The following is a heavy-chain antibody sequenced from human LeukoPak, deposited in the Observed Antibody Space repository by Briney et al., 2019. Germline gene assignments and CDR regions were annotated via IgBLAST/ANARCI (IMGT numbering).Heavy chain of an antibody. CDR2: IYFSGST. CDR1: GGSFSGYY. Sequence: SETLSLTCAVYGGSFSGYYWSWIRQPPGKGLEWIGSIYFSGSTYYNPSLKSRVTISVDTSKNQFSLKLSSVTAADTAVYYCASPPTVRYSSSPHFDYWGQGTLVTVSS. J-gene: IGHJ4*02. D-gene: IGHD6-6*01. V-gene: IGHV4-34*01. CDR3: ASPPTVRYSSSPHFDY.